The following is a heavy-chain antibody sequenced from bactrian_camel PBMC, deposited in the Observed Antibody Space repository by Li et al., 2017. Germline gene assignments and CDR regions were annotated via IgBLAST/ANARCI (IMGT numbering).Heavy chain of an antibody. V-gene: IGHV3S40*01. CDR2: IYTADGTT. CDR1: GVTYSPYY. D-gene: IGHD4*01. Sequence: VQLVESGGGSVQAGGSLKLSCAASGVTYSPYYMGWFRQAPGKSREGVAAIYTADGTTYYADSVKGRFTISQDNAKNTVYLQMNGLKPEDTAMYYCAASSLNYCVLESSFFQWWGQGTQVTVS. J-gene: IGHJ4*01. CDR3: AASSLNYCVLESSFFQW.